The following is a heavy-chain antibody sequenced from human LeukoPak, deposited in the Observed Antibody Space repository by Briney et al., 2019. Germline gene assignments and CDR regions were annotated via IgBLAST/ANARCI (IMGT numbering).Heavy chain of an antibody. J-gene: IGHJ6*03. V-gene: IGHV4-4*07. CDR1: PDSVTDYY. Sequence: SETLSLTCTVSPDSVTDYYWSWIRQPVGKGLEWIGHIYDIGNTNYNPSLQSRVTMSVDRSKNQFSLKLTSVAAADTAVYYCARGGSFYYYMDVWGKGTTVTVSS. CDR2: IYDIGNT. CDR3: ARGGSFYYYMDV. D-gene: IGHD3-10*01.